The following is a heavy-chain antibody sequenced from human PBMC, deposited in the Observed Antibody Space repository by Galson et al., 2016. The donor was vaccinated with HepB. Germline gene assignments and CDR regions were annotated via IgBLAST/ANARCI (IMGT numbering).Heavy chain of an antibody. Sequence: SLRLSCAASGFTFSHYGLHWVRQAPGKGLEWVTLIWYDGSEKYYAESVKGRFTISRDNSKNTLYLRMDSLRPEDTAVYFCARDNWNNGEHYYYGMDVWGKGTTVTVSS. CDR1: GFTFSHYG. CDR2: IWYDGSEK. J-gene: IGHJ6*04. D-gene: IGHD1/OR15-1a*01. CDR3: ARDNWNNGEHYYYGMDV. V-gene: IGHV3-33*01.